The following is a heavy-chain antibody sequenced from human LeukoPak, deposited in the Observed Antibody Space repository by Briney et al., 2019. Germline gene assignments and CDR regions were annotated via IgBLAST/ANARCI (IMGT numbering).Heavy chain of an antibody. CDR1: GGSFSGYY. CDR2: INHSGST. Sequence: PSETLSLTCAVYGGSFSGYYWSWIRQPPGKGLEWIGEINHSGSTNYNPSLKSRVTISVDTSKNQFSLKLSSVTAADTAVYYCARGPRGGGLDYWGQGTLATVSS. V-gene: IGHV4-34*01. D-gene: IGHD3-10*01. CDR3: ARGPRGGGLDY. J-gene: IGHJ4*02.